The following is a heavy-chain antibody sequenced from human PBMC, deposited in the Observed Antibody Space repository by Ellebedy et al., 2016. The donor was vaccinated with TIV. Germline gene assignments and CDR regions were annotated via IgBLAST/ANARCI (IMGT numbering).Heavy chain of an antibody. D-gene: IGHD3-10*01. CDR2: ISWNSGTI. CDR1: GFSFDDYA. J-gene: IGHJ4*02. V-gene: IGHV3-9*01. Sequence: PGGSLRLSCAASGFSFDDYAMHWVRQAPGKGLEWVSGISWNSGTIDYADSVKGRFTISRDNAKNSLYLRMNSLRAEDTAVYYCARDYYGSGSYSSDWGQGTLVTVSS. CDR3: ARDYYGSGSYSSD.